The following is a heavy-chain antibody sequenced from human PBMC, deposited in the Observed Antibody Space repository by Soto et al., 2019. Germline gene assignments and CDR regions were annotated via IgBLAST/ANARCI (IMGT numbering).Heavy chain of an antibody. V-gene: IGHV4-61*01. CDR2: IYYSGST. CDR1: GGSVSSGSYY. D-gene: IGHD3-10*01. Sequence: PSETLSLTCTVSGGSVSSGSYYWSWIRQPPGKGLEWIGYIYYSGSTNYNPSLKSRVTISVDTSKNQFSLELSSVTAADTAVYYCARSEVRGVVNYYYGMDVWGQGTTVTVSS. CDR3: ARSEVRGVVNYYYGMDV. J-gene: IGHJ6*02.